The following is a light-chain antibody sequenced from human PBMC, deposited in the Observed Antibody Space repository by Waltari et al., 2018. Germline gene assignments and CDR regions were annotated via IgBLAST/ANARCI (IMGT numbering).Light chain of an antibody. CDR3: QKYNGAPWT. V-gene: IGKV1-27*01. J-gene: IGKJ1*01. CDR2: AAS. CDR1: QGISNY. Sequence: DIQMTQSPSSLSASVGDRVTITCRASQGISNYLAWYQQKPGKVPQLLIYAASTSHSGVPSRFSGSGSGTDFTLTIRSLQPEDVATYYCQKYNGAPWTFGQGTKVDIK.